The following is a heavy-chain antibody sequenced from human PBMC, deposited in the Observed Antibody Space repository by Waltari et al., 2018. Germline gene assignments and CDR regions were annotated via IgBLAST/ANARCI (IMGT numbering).Heavy chain of an antibody. Sequence: QLQLQESGPGLVKPSETLSLTCTVSGGSISSSSYYWGWIRQPPGKGLEWIGSIYYSGRPHYNPSLKSRVTISVDTAKNQFSLKLSSVTAADTAVYYCARYSSGWGGYWGQGTLVTVSS. J-gene: IGHJ4*02. CDR1: GGSISSSSYY. CDR3: ARYSSGWGGY. CDR2: IYYSGRP. D-gene: IGHD6-19*01. V-gene: IGHV4-39*01.